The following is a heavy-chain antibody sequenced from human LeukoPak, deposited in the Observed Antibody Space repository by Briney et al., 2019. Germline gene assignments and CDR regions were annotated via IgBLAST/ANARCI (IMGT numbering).Heavy chain of an antibody. V-gene: IGHV3-74*01. Sequence: GGSLRLSCAASGFSVGGYWMHWVRQGPGMGLVWVSRINSDGSSISYADSVKGRFSISRDNAKNTLYLQMNSLRAEGTAVYYCTRGASGYGNFDYWGQGTLVTVSS. J-gene: IGHJ4*02. CDR2: INSDGSSI. CDR3: TRGASGYGNFDY. D-gene: IGHD5-12*01. CDR1: GFSVGGYW.